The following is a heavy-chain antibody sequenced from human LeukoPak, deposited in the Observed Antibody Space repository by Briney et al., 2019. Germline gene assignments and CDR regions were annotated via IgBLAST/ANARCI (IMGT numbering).Heavy chain of an antibody. CDR2: INPGDSNT. V-gene: IGHV5-51*01. CDR1: GCSFSPYW. J-gene: IGHJ4*02. D-gene: IGHD6-19*01. CDR3: ARQADLSGSHGWST. Sequence: GASLQISCKGSGCSFSPYWIGWVRQMPGKGLEWMGIINPGDSNTRYSPSFQGQVTISADKSINTAYLQWSSLKASDTAMYYCARQADLSGSHGWSTWGQGTQVTVSS.